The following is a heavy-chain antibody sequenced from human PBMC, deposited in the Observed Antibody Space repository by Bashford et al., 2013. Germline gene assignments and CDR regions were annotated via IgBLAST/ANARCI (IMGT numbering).Heavy chain of an antibody. CDR1: GYNFTNYW. J-gene: IGHJ6*02. Sequence: GESLKISCKVSGYNFTNYWITWVRQMPGKGLEWMGIIYPGDSDTRYSPSFQGQVTISADKSISTAYLQWSSLKASDTAMYYCARRHHAMDVWGQGTMVTVSS. CDR3: ARRHHAMDV. V-gene: IGHV5-51*01. CDR2: IYPGDSDT.